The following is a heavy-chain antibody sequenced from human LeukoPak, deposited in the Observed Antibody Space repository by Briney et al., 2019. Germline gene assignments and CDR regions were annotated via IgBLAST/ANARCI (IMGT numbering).Heavy chain of an antibody. CDR2: INHSGST. CDR3: ARQESSNWD. D-gene: IGHD4-11*01. V-gene: IGHV4-34*01. CDR1: GGSFSGYY. J-gene: IGHJ4*02. Sequence: PSETLSLTCAVYGGSFSGYYWSWIRQPPGKGLEWIGEINHSGSTNYNPSLKSRVTISVDTSKNQFSVKLNSVTAADTAVYYCARQESSNWDWGQGTLVTVSS.